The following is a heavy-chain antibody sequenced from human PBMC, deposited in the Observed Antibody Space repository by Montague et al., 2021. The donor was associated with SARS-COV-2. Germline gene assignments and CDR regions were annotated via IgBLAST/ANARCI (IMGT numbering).Heavy chain of an antibody. Sequence: SETLSLTCTVSGGSISSSSYYWGWIRQPPGKGLEWIGSIYYSGSTYYNPTHKSRVTISVDTSKNQFSLELNSVTAADTALYYCVRAGGLDNRPPVWGQGALVIVSS. D-gene: IGHD3/OR15-3a*01. V-gene: IGHV4-39*07. CDR2: IYYSGST. CDR3: VRAGGLDNRPPV. J-gene: IGHJ4*02. CDR1: GGSISSSSYY.